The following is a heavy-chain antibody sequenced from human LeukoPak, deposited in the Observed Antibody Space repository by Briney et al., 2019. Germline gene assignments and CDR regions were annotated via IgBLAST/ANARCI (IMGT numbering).Heavy chain of an antibody. Sequence: GGSLRLSCAASGFTFNNFAMNWVRQAPGKGLEWVSAITRTGSTYYADSVRGRFTISRDISTAILFLQMNSLRGEDTALYYCAKSTVTTTAAYDIWGRGTVVTISS. CDR1: GFTFNNFA. V-gene: IGHV3-23*01. D-gene: IGHD4-17*01. J-gene: IGHJ3*02. CDR2: ITRTGST. CDR3: AKSTVTTTAAYDI.